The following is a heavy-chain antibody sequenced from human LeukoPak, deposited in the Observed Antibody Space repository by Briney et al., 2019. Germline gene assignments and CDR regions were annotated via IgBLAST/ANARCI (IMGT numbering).Heavy chain of an antibody. Sequence: SETVSLTCTVSGGSISSGGYYWSWIRQHLGKGLEWIGYIYSSGNTYYNPSLKSRITISVDPSKNQFSLKLSSVTAADTAVYFCARDKFTLGYYDYWGQGTLVTVSS. V-gene: IGHV4-31*03. J-gene: IGHJ4*02. CDR3: ARDKFTLGYYDY. CDR2: IYSSGNT. D-gene: IGHD3-16*01. CDR1: GGSISSGGYY.